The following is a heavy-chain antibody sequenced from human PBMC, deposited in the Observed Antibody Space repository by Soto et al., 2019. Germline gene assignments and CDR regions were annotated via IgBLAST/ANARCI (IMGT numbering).Heavy chain of an antibody. J-gene: IGHJ5*02. Sequence: SETLSLTCTVSGGSISSYYWSWIRQPPGKGLEWIGYISYSGSTDYNPSLKSRVTISFDASKNQISLQVRSATAADAAVYYCARDLKEYCSDGKCNWFDPWGQGTLVTVSS. V-gene: IGHV4-59*01. D-gene: IGHD2-15*01. CDR3: ARDLKEYCSDGKCNWFDP. CDR1: GGSISSYY. CDR2: ISYSGST.